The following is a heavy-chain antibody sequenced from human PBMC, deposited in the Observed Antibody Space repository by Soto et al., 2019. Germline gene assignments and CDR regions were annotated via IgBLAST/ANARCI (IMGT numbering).Heavy chain of an antibody. D-gene: IGHD1-1*01. CDR1: GGSISSGDYY. CDR2: IYYSGST. CDR3: ARGVERRDWFDP. V-gene: IGHV4-30-4*01. J-gene: IGHJ5*02. Sequence: LSLTCTVSGGSISSGDYYWSWIRQPPGKGLEWIGYIYYSGSTYYNPSLKSRVTISVDTSKNQFSLKLSSVTAADTAVYYCARGVERRDWFDPWGQGTLVTVSS.